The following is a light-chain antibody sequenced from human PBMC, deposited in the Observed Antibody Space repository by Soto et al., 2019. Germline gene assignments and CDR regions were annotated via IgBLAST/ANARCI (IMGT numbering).Light chain of an antibody. CDR2: EGS. CDR3: CSYAGSSTYVV. Sequence: QSVLTQPASVSGSPGQSITISCTGTSSDVGSYNLVSWYQQHPGKAPKLMIYEGSKRPSGVSNRFSGSKSGNTASLTISWLQAEDEADYYCCSYAGSSTYVVFGGGTKVTVL. V-gene: IGLV2-23*01. CDR1: SSDVGSYNL. J-gene: IGLJ2*01.